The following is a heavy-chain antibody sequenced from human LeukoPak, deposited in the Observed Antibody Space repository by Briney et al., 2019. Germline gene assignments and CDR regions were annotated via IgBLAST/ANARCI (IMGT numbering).Heavy chain of an antibody. Sequence: ATVKISCKVSGYTFIDYYIHWVRQTPGKGLEWLGRVDPEHGDTKYAEMFQGRVTITADPPTDTAYMELSSLRPEDTAIYFCTRCRATLRAPFDYWGQGTLVTASS. V-gene: IGHV1-69-2*01. CDR2: VDPEHGDT. D-gene: IGHD2/OR15-2a*01. J-gene: IGHJ4*02. CDR3: TRCRATLRAPFDY. CDR1: GYTFIDYY.